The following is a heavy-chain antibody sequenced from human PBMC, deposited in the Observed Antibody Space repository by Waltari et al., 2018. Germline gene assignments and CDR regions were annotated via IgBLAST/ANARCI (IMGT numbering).Heavy chain of an antibody. V-gene: IGHV4-30-4*08. CDR1: GGSISSGDYY. Sequence: QVQLQESGPGLVKPSQTLSLTCTVSGGSISSGDYYWSWIRQPPGKGLEWIGYIYYSGSTYSNPSLKSRVTISVDTSKNQFSLKLSSVTAADTAVYYCARFLYCSGGSCYSEGFDYWGQGTLVTVSS. CDR3: ARFLYCSGGSCYSEGFDY. D-gene: IGHD2-15*01. CDR2: IYYSGST. J-gene: IGHJ4*02.